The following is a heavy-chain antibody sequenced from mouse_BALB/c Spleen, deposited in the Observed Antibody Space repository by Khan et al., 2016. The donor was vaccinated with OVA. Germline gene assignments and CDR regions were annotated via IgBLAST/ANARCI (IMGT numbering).Heavy chain of an antibody. CDR3: ASHLTGAFAY. Sequence: EVELVESGGDLVRPGGSLKLSCAASGFTFSAYGMSWVRQSPDKRLAWVATINSDGYYTYSPASLQGRFLISRDNAKKTLYLEMRSLKSEDTAMYYCASHLTGAFAYWGQGTLVTVSA. CDR2: INSDGYYT. V-gene: IGHV5-6*01. J-gene: IGHJ3*01. D-gene: IGHD4-1*01. CDR1: GFTFSAYG.